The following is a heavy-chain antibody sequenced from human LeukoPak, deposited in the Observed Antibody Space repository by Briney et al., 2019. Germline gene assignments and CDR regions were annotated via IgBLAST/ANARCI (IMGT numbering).Heavy chain of an antibody. Sequence: GASVKVSCKASGGTFISYAISWVRQAPGQGLEWMGRIIPILGIANYAQKFQGRVTITADKSTSTAYMELSSLRSEDTAVYYCARGGSSNHYGMDVWGQGTTVTVS. V-gene: IGHV1-69*04. J-gene: IGHJ6*02. CDR3: ARGGSSNHYGMDV. D-gene: IGHD6-13*01. CDR2: IIPILGIA. CDR1: GGTFISYA.